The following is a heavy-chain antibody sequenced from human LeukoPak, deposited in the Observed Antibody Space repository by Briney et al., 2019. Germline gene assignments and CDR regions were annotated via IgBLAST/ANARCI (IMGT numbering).Heavy chain of an antibody. J-gene: IGHJ4*02. D-gene: IGHD2-15*01. CDR2: ISGNGGST. Sequence: GGSLRLSCAASGFTFITYAMTWVRQAPGKGLEWVSVISGNGGSTYYADSVKGRFTISRDNSKNTLYLHMNSLRAEDTAVYYCAKDPSTGGSCYPNPLDHWGQGTLVTVSS. CDR3: AKDPSTGGSCYPNPLDH. CDR1: GFTFITYA. V-gene: IGHV3-23*01.